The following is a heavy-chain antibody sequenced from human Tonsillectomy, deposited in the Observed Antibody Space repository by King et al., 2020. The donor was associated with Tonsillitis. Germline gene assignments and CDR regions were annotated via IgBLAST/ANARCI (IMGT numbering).Heavy chain of an antibody. D-gene: IGHD5-24*01. CDR2: ISSDGRKN. J-gene: IGHJ3*02. CDR1: GFTFSRYT. V-gene: IGHV3-30*04. Sequence: VQLVESGGGVVHPGRSLRLSCAASGFTFSRYTMHWVRQAPGKGLEWVAFISSDGRKNNYADSVKGRFTISRDNSKNTLYLQMNSLRTDDTAVYYCAREKDGYIDAFDIWGQGTMVTVSS. CDR3: AREKDGYIDAFDI.